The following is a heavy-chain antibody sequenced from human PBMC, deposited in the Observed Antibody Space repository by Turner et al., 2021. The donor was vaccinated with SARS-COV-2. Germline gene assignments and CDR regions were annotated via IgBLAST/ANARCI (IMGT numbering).Heavy chain of an antibody. CDR2: ISSNGGST. J-gene: IGHJ4*02. CDR3: VKGSY. V-gene: IGHV3-64D*06. CDR1: GLTFSSYA. Sequence: EVQLVESGGGLVQPGGSLRLSCSASGLTFSSYAMHWGRQASGKGLEYVSAISSNGGSTYYADSVKGRFTISRDNFNNSLYFQMSSLSAEDTAVYYCVKGSYWGQGTLVTVSS.